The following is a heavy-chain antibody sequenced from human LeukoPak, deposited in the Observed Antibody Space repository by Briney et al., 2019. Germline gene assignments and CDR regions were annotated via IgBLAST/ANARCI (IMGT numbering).Heavy chain of an antibody. CDR2: ISSSSSYI. CDR1: GFTFSSYS. CDR3: ARDNLASVSSPSENFDY. J-gene: IGHJ4*02. V-gene: IGHV3-21*01. Sequence: GGSLRLSCAASGFTFSSYSMNWVRQAPGKGLEWVSSISSSSSYIYYADSVKGRFTISRDNAKNSLYLQMNSLRAEDTAVYYCARDNLASVSSPSENFDYWGQGTLVTVSS. D-gene: IGHD6-6*01.